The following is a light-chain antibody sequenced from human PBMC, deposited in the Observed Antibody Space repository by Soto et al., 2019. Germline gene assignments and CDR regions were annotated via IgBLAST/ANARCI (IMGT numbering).Light chain of an antibody. CDR1: QSILDRSKNKYY. V-gene: IGKV4-1*01. J-gene: IGKJ1*01. CDR3: QQYFTSPWT. Sequence: DIVMTQSPDSLAVSLGERATFNCKSSQSILDRSKNKYYLAWYQQKSGQPPKLLIYWASLRESVVPDRFTGSGSGTDFTLTISSLQAEDVAVYYCQQYFTSPWTFGQGTTGEF. CDR2: WAS.